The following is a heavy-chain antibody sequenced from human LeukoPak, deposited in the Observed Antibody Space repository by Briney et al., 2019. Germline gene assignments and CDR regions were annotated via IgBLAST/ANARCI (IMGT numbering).Heavy chain of an antibody. CDR1: GFTFSSYS. V-gene: IGHV3-21*01. CDR3: ARSYDILTGPRPPAFDP. J-gene: IGHJ5*02. Sequence: KSGGSLRLSCAASGFTFSSYSMNWVRQAPGKGLEWVSSISSSSSYIYYADSVKGRFTISRDNAKNSLYLQMNSLRAEDTAVYYCARSYDILTGPRPPAFDPWGQGTLVTVSS. CDR2: ISSSSSYI. D-gene: IGHD3-9*01.